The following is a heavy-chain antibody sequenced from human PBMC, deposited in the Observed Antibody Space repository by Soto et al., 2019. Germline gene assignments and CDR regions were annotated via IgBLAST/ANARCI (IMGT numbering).Heavy chain of an antibody. J-gene: IGHJ4*02. Sequence: QVQLVQSGAEVKKPGASVKVSCKASGYTFTSYDINWVRQATGQGLEWMGWMNPNSGNTGYAQKFQGRVTMTRNTSISTAYMELSSLRSEDTAVYYCARRIAPAYWYYFDYWGQGTLVTVSS. CDR2: MNPNSGNT. D-gene: IGHD6-13*01. CDR3: ARRIAPAYWYYFDY. CDR1: GYTFTSYD. V-gene: IGHV1-8*01.